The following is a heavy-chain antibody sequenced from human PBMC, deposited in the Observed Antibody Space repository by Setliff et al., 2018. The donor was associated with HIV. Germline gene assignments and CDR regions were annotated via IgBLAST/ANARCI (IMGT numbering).Heavy chain of an antibody. CDR1: GYKFTGHH. CDR2: INPNMGDT. D-gene: IGHD3-9*01. J-gene: IGHJ4*02. Sequence: ASVKVSCKASGYKFTGHHIQWMRQAPGQGLEWMGRINPNMGDTQYAQKFQGRIIMTRDTSINTVYMELSSLTSDDTALYYCARQNIPTGYYLFDYWGQGTQVTVSS. CDR3: ARQNIPTGYYLFDY. V-gene: IGHV1-2*06.